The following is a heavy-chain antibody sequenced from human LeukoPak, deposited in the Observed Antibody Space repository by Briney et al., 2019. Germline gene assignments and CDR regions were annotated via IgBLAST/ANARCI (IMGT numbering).Heavy chain of an antibody. J-gene: IGHJ6*02. CDR1: GFTLSSYW. CDR2: INSDGSNT. CDR3: VRGIQSWFNGMDV. D-gene: IGHD3-10*01. Sequence: GSLRLSFAASGFTLSSYWMHWVRPVPGKGLWWVSRINSDGSNTRYADSVKGRFTVSRDNAKNTLFLQMNSLRTEDTAVYYCVRGIQSWFNGMDVWGQGTTVTVSS. V-gene: IGHV3-74*01.